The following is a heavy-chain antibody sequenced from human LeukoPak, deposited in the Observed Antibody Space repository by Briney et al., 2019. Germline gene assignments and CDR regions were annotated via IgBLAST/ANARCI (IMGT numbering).Heavy chain of an antibody. D-gene: IGHD3-22*01. CDR3: ARDSDYDSSGYYSGKDY. V-gene: IGHV1-69*04. Sequence: SVKVSCKASGGTFSSYAISWLRQAPGQGLEWMGGIIPILGIANYAQKFQGRVTITADKSTSTAYMELSSLRSEDTAVYYCARDSDYDSSGYYSGKDYWGQGTLVTVSS. CDR2: IIPILGIA. CDR1: GGTFSSYA. J-gene: IGHJ4*02.